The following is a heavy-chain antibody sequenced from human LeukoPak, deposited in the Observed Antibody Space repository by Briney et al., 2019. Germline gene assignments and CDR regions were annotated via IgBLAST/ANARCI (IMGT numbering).Heavy chain of an antibody. Sequence: PGGSLRLSCAASGFTFSSYAMSWVRQAPGKGLEWVSAISGSGGSTYYADSVKGRFTISRDNSKNTLYLQMNSLRAEDTAFYYCAKDWFLGYSNSWPGTFDYWGQGIVVTVSS. D-gene: IGHD6-13*01. CDR1: GFTFSSYA. V-gene: IGHV3-23*01. J-gene: IGHJ4*02. CDR2: ISGSGGST. CDR3: AKDWFLGYSNSWPGTFDY.